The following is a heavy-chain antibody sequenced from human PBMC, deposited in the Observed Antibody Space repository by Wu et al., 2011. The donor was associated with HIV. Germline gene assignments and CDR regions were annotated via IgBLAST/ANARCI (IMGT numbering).Heavy chain of an antibody. CDR1: GYTFTSYD. Sequence: QVQLVQSGAEVREPGASIKVSCKASGYTFTSYDINWVRQATGQGLEWVGYVNPNTGNTDYAHKFQGRVAITRNTSINTAYMELSSLRSEDTAVYYCTRGVYDFLTGSYWHLRFDPWAREPWSPSPQ. CDR2: VNPNTGNT. CDR3: TRGVYDFLTGSYWHLRFDP. D-gene: IGHD3-9*01. J-gene: IGHJ5*02. V-gene: IGHV1-8*03.